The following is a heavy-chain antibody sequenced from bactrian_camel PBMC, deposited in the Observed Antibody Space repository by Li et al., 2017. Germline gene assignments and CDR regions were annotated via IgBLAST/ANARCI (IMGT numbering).Heavy chain of an antibody. Sequence: QLVESGGASVQAGGSLRLSCAASGNQFNTFCSGWFRQAPGKEREEVATIHRSDETTYADSVKGRFTISRDNARNTLILQMNSLKSEDTALYYCATVDLRTQKGWAYWGQGTQVTVS. D-gene: IGHD1*01. V-gene: IGHV3S53*01. CDR1: GNQFNTFC. J-gene: IGHJ4*01. CDR2: IHRSDET. CDR3: ATVDLRTQKGWAY.